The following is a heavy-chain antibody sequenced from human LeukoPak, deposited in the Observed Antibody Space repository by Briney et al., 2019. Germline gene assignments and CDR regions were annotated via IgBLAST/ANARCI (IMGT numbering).Heavy chain of an antibody. Sequence: PGGSLRLSCAASGFTFSSFSMNWVRQAPGKGLEWVSSVSSSSSYLCYADSVKGRFTVSRDNAKNSLYLQMNSLRAEDTAVYYCARRDSTNVGSSSDYWGQGTLVTVSS. V-gene: IGHV3-21*01. CDR2: VSSSSSYL. D-gene: IGHD6-6*01. CDR3: ARRDSTNVGSSSDY. CDR1: GFTFSSFS. J-gene: IGHJ4*02.